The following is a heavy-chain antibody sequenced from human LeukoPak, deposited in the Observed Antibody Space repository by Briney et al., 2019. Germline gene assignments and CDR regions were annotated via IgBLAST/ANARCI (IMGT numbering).Heavy chain of an antibody. CDR2: IYHSGST. J-gene: IGHJ3*02. CDR1: GGSISSSNW. V-gene: IGHV4-4*02. Sequence: SGTLSLTCAVSGGSISSSNWWSWVRQPPGKGLEWIGEIYHSGSTNYNPSLKSRVTISVDMSKNQFSLKMASVTAADTALYYCARGSGTLDAFDICGLGTMVTVSS. CDR3: ARGSGTLDAFDI. D-gene: IGHD1-1*01.